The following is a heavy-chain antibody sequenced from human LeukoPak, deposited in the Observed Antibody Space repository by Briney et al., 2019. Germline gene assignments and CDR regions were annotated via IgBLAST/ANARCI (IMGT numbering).Heavy chain of an antibody. CDR2: IYYSGST. CDR1: GGSISSSSYY. CDR3: AREGSSTSPDAFDI. J-gene: IGHJ3*02. Sequence: SETLSLTCTISGGSISSSSYYWGWIRQPPGKGLEWIGSIYYSGSTYYNPSLKSRVTISVDTSKNQFSLKLSSVTAADTAVYYCAREGSSTSPDAFDIWGQGTMVTVSS. V-gene: IGHV4-39*02. D-gene: IGHD2-2*01.